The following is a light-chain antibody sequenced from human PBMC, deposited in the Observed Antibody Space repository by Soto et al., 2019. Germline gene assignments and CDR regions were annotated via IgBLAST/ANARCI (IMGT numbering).Light chain of an antibody. J-gene: IGLJ1*01. Sequence: QSVLTQPASVSGSPGQSITISCTGTSSYVGAYNFVSWHQQHPVKAPKLMIYNVYDRPSGISYRFSGSKSGNTASLTISGLQGEDEADYYCSAYTVSRTYVFGTGTKVTV. CDR1: SSYVGAYNF. CDR3: SAYTVSRTYV. CDR2: NVY. V-gene: IGLV2-14*03.